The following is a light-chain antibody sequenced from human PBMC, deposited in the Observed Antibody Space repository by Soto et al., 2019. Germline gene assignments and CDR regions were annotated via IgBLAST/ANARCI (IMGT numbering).Light chain of an antibody. J-gene: IGKJ2*01. CDR2: GAS. CDR3: QQYGSSPYT. Sequence: EILLTQSPDTLSLSPGERATLSCRASQSVRNSYLAWYQQKPGQAPRLLIYGASGRATGIPDRFSGSGSGTDFTLTISRLEPEDFVVYYCQQYGSSPYTFGQGTKLEI. CDR1: QSVRNSY. V-gene: IGKV3-20*01.